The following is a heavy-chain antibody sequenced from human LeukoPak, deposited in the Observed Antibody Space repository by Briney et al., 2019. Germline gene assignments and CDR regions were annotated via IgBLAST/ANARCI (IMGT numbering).Heavy chain of an antibody. CDR1: GFTFTSYA. CDR2: FSGSGGRI. V-gene: IGHV3-23*01. J-gene: IGHJ4*02. CDR3: AKDGCSGGSCFSHFDY. Sequence: GRSLRLSCVASGFTFTSYAMNWVRQAPGKGLDWVSGFSGSGGRIYYADSVKGRFTISRDNSKNMVYLQMNSLRDEDTAVYFCAKDGCSGGSCFSHFDYWGQGTLVTVSS. D-gene: IGHD2-15*01.